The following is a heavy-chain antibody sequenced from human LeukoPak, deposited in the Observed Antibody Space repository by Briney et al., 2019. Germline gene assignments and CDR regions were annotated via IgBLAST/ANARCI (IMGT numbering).Heavy chain of an antibody. Sequence: SETLSLTCTVSGGSISSYYWSWIRQPPGKGLEWIGYIYYSGSTNYNPSLKSRVTISVDTSKNQFSLKLSSVAAADTAVYYCARDRPLYCSGGSYCYYYYGMDVWGQGTTVTVSS. D-gene: IGHD2-15*01. CDR2: IYYSGST. CDR3: ARDRPLYCSGGSYCYYYYGMDV. V-gene: IGHV4-59*01. J-gene: IGHJ6*02. CDR1: GGSISSYY.